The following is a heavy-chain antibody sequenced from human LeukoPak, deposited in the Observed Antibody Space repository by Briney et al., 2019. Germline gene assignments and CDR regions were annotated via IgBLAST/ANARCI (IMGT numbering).Heavy chain of an antibody. V-gene: IGHV4-39*07. CDR3: ARDYDSSGYYLSGDY. D-gene: IGHD3-22*01. Sequence: SETLSLTCTVSGGSISSSSYYWGWLRQPPGKGLEWIGSIYYSGSTYYNPSLKSRVTISVDTSKNQFSLKLSSVAAADTAVYYCARDYDSSGYYLSGDYWGQGTLVTVSS. CDR1: GGSISSSSYY. J-gene: IGHJ4*02. CDR2: IYYSGST.